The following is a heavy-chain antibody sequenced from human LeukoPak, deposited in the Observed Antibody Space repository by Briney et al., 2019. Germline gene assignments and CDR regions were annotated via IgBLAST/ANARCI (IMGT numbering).Heavy chain of an antibody. CDR2: IYYSGST. CDR3: AREASNYYYYGVDA. D-gene: IGHD4-11*01. V-gene: IGHV4-59*01. J-gene: IGHJ6*02. CDR1: GGSISSYY. Sequence: SETLSLTCTVSGGSISSYYWSWIRQPPGKGLEWIGYIYYSGSTNYNPSLKSRVTISVDTSKNQFSLKLSSVTAADTAVYYCAREASNYYYYGVDAWGQGTTVTVSS.